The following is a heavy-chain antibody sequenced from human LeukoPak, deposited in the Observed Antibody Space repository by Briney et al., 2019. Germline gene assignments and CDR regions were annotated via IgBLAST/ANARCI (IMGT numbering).Heavy chain of an antibody. J-gene: IGHJ5*02. CDR2: IYSSGTT. Sequence: SETLSLTCTVSGGSINNYYWSWIRQSAGKGLEWIGRIYSSGTTNYNPSLKSRVIMSVDTSKNQLSLKLSSVTAADTAVYYCAKARGFVVVPAAKDPWGQGTLVTVSS. CDR3: AKARGFVVVPAAKDP. CDR1: GGSINNYY. V-gene: IGHV4-4*07. D-gene: IGHD2-2*01.